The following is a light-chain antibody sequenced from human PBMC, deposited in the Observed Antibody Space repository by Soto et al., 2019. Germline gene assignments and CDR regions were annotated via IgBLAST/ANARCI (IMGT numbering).Light chain of an antibody. CDR1: SSDVGAYDY. V-gene: IGLV2-14*03. CDR2: EVS. J-gene: IGLJ1*01. CDR3: SSYTSSSTRA. Sequence: QSVLTQPASVSGSPGQSITISCTGTSSDVGAYDYVSWYQQHPDKAPKLMIYEVSNRPSGVSNRFSGSKSVNTATLTISGLQAEDGADYYCSSYTSSSTRAFGTGTKVTVL.